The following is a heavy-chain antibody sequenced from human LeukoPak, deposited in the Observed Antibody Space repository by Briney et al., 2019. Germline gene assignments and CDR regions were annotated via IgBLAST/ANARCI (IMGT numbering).Heavy chain of an antibody. CDR2: ISSSSSYI. Sequence: GGSLRLSCAASGFTFSSYSMNWVRQAPGKGLEWVSSISSSSSYIYYADSVKGRFTISRDNAKNSLYLQMNSLRAEDTAVYYCARDNKDYDYVWGSYRATTKNDYWGQGTLVTVYS. V-gene: IGHV3-21*01. D-gene: IGHD3-16*02. J-gene: IGHJ4*02. CDR1: GFTFSSYS. CDR3: ARDNKDYDYVWGSYRATTKNDY.